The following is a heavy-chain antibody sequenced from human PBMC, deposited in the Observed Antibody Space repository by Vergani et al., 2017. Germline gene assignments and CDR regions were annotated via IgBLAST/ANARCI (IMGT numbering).Heavy chain of an antibody. Sequence: EVQLVESGGGLVKPGRSLRLSCTASGFTFGDYAMSWFRQAPGKGLEWVGFIRSKAYGGTTEYAASVKGRFTISRDDSKSIAYLQINSLKTEDTAVYYCTRDWLSLYYYDSSGFVYWGQGTLVTVSS. CDR1: GFTFGDYA. V-gene: IGHV3-49*05. J-gene: IGHJ4*02. D-gene: IGHD3-22*01. CDR2: IRSKAYGGTT. CDR3: TRDWLSLYYYDSSGFVY.